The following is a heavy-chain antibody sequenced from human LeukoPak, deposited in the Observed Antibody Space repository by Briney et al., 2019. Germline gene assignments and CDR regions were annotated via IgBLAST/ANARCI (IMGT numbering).Heavy chain of an antibody. Sequence: GGSLRLSCAASGLTVSSNYMNWVRQAPGKGLEWVSVIYSGGNTYYTDSVKGRFTISRDNSKNTLYLQMNSLRAEDTAVYDCARGLYSSGWVDYWGQGTLVTVSS. J-gene: IGHJ4*02. D-gene: IGHD6-19*01. CDR2: IYSGGNT. CDR3: ARGLYSSGWVDY. V-gene: IGHV3-66*01. CDR1: GLTVSSNY.